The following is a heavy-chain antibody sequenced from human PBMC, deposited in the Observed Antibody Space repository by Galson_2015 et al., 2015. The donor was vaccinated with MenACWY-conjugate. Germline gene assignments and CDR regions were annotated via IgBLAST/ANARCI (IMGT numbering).Heavy chain of an antibody. V-gene: IGHV3-7*01. Sequence: SLRLSCAASGFTFSSYWMSWVRQAPGKGLEWVANINDEGGSEKYYVGSVKGRFSISRDNAKNSLYLQMSSLRAEDTAVYFCARESAAATNGNPFDIWGLGTMLTVSS. CDR3: ARESAAATNGNPFDI. CDR2: INDEGGSEK. D-gene: IGHD2-2*01. J-gene: IGHJ3*02. CDR1: GFTFSSYW.